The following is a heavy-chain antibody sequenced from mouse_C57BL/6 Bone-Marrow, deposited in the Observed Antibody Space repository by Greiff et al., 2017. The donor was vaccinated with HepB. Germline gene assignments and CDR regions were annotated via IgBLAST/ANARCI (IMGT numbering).Heavy chain of an antibody. J-gene: IGHJ3*01. CDR1: GYSITSGYY. CDR3: ARGGDYGWFAY. D-gene: IGHD2-4*01. Sequence: EVKLLESGPGLVKPSQSLSLTCSVPGYSITSGYYWNWIRQFPGNKLEWMGYISYDGSNNYNPSLKNRISITRDTSKNQFFLKLNSVTTEDTATYYCARGGDYGWFAYWGQGTLVTVSA. V-gene: IGHV3-6*01. CDR2: ISYDGSN.